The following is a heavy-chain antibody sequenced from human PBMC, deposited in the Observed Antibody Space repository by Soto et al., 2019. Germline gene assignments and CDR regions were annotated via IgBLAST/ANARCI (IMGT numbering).Heavy chain of an antibody. D-gene: IGHD3-3*01. J-gene: IGHJ3*02. CDR3: ASGLGFLEWDDAFDI. V-gene: IGHV3-48*01. Sequence: PGGSLRLSCAASGFTFSSDSMNWVRQAPGKGLEWVSYISSSSSTIYYADSVKGRFTISRDNAKNSLYLQMNSLRAEDTAVYYCASGLGFLEWDDAFDIWGQGTMVTVSS. CDR1: GFTFSSDS. CDR2: ISSSSSTI.